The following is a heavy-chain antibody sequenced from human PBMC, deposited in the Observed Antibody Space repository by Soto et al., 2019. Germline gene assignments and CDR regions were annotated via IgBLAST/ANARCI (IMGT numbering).Heavy chain of an antibody. CDR2: IRASGDST. V-gene: IGHV3-23*01. CDR1: GFTFRNYA. Sequence: EVQLLESGGGLVQPGGSLRLSCAASGFTFRNYAMTWVRQAPGKGLEWVSTIRASGDSTYYADSVKGRITISRDNSKNTVYLQINSLEAEETAVYFCTKGGYTSYYDYWGQGILVTVSS. D-gene: IGHD5-18*01. J-gene: IGHJ4*02. CDR3: TKGGYTSYYDY.